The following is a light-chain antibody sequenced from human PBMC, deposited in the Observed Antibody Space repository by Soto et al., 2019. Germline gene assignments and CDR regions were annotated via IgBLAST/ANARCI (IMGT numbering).Light chain of an antibody. CDR2: DDN. Sequence: QSVLTQPPSVSAAPGQKVTISCSGSGSNIGRHLVSWYQQLPGTAPILLISDDNKRPSGIPDRFSVSKSGTSATLAISGLQTGDEADYYCGTWDSRLSVYVFGTGTKLTVL. J-gene: IGLJ1*01. V-gene: IGLV1-51*01. CDR3: GTWDSRLSVYV. CDR1: GSNIGRHL.